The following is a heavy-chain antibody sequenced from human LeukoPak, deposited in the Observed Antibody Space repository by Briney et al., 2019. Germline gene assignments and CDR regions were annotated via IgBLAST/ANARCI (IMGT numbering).Heavy chain of an antibody. V-gene: IGHV3-48*01. D-gene: IGHD5-12*01. CDR2: ISSSSSTI. J-gene: IGHJ5*02. Sequence: GALRLSCAASGFTFSSYSMNWVRQAPGKGLEWVSYISSSSSTIYYADSVKGRFTISRDNAKNSLYLQVNSLRAEDTAVYYCAKDGNGYAGFNWFDPWGQGTLVTVSS. CDR1: GFTFSSYS. CDR3: AKDGNGYAGFNWFDP.